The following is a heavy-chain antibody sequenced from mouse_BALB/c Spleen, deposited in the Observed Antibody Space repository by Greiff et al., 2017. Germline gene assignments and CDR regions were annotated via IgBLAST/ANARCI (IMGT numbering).Heavy chain of an antibody. J-gene: IGHJ3*01. CDR3: ARDYYYDYDGFAY. CDR1: GFTFSSFG. Sequence: EVQLVESGGGLVQPGGSRQLSCAASGFTFSSFGMHWVRQAPEKGLEWVAYISSGSSTIYYAATVKGRFTISRDNPKNTLFLQMTSLRSEDTAMYYCARDYYYDYDGFAYWGQGTLVTVSA. V-gene: IGHV5-17*02. CDR2: ISSGSSTI. D-gene: IGHD2-4*01.